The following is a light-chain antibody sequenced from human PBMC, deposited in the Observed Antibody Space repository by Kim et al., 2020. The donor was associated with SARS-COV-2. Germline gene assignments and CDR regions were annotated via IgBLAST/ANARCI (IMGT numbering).Light chain of an antibody. Sequence: SPGERATRSCRASQIISSDYVAWYQQRSGRAPRLLLFGSSTRAPDIPDRFSGSGSGRDFTLTITRLEPEDSAVYYCQQYGTSPRTFGQGTKVDIK. CDR2: GSS. CDR1: QIISSDY. V-gene: IGKV3-20*01. CDR3: QQYGTSPRT. J-gene: IGKJ1*01.